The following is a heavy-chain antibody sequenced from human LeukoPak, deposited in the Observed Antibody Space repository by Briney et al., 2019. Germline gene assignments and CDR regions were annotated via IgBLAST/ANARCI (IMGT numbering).Heavy chain of an antibody. D-gene: IGHD3-22*01. CDR3: ARRYYGSATYRLPYDY. CDR1: GFTFTTYA. J-gene: IGHJ4*02. V-gene: IGHV3-23*01. CDR2: IGGTGGNT. Sequence: GGSLRLSCAASGFTFTTYAMSWVRQAPGKGLEWVSGIGGTGGNTYYADSVKGRFTISRDNAENSLYLQMSSLRAEDTAVYYCARRYYGSATYRLPYDYWGQGTLVIVSS.